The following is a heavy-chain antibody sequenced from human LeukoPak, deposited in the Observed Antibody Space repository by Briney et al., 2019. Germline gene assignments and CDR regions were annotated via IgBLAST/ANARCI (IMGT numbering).Heavy chain of an antibody. D-gene: IGHD5-18*01. V-gene: IGHV4-34*01. CDR3: RGCRDFGYSYDYYYYYMDV. CDR1: GGSFSGYY. Sequence: PSETLSLTCAVSGGSFSGYYWSWIRQPPGRGLEWIGEINHSGSTNYNPSPKSRGTISVDTPKNQVSRKLSSVTAAGTALCYFRGCRDFGYSYDYYYYYMDVWGKGTTVTVSS. CDR2: INHSGST. J-gene: IGHJ6*03.